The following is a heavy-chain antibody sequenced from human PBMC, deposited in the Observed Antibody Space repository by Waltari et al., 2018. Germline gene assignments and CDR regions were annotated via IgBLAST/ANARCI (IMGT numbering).Heavy chain of an antibody. Sequence: QVQLQESGPGLVKPSETLSLTCTVSGGSISSHYWSWIRQPPGKGREWIGYIYYSGSTNYNPYLKSRVTISVDTSKNQFSLKLSSVTAADTAVYYCAREYYYGSGSTRDSNWFDPWGQGTLVTVSS. CDR2: IYYSGST. J-gene: IGHJ5*02. D-gene: IGHD3-10*01. V-gene: IGHV4-59*11. CDR1: GGSISSHY. CDR3: AREYYYGSGSTRDSNWFDP.